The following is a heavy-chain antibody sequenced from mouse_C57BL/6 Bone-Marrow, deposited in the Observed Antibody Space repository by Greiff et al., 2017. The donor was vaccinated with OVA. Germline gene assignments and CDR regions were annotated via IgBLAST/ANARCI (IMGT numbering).Heavy chain of an antibody. CDR1: GYTFTSYG. D-gene: IGHD1-1*01. Sequence: VQLQQSGAELARPGASVKLSCTASGYTFTSYGISWVKQRTGQGLEWIGEIYPRSGNTYYNEKFKGKATLTADKSSSTAYMELRSLTSEDSAVYFCARFAPLYYYGSSSWFAYWGQGTLVTVSA. CDR2: IYPRSGNT. CDR3: ARFAPLYYYGSSSWFAY. V-gene: IGHV1-81*01. J-gene: IGHJ3*01.